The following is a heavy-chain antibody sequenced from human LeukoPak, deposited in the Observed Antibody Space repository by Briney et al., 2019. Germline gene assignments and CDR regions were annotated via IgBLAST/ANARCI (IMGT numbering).Heavy chain of an antibody. V-gene: IGHV4-39*01. J-gene: IGHJ3*02. CDR3: ARLYPPPSWRYFDWLQSSGAFDI. Sequence: PSETLSLTCTVSGGSISSSSYYWGWIRQPPGKGLEWIGSIYYSGSTYYNPSLKSRVTITVDTSKNQFSLKLSSVTAADTAVYYCARLYPPPSWRYFDWLQSSGAFDIWGQGTMVTVSS. CDR2: IYYSGST. CDR1: GGSISSSSYY. D-gene: IGHD3-9*01.